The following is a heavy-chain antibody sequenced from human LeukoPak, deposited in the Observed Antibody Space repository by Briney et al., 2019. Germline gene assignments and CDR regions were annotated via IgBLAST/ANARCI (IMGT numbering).Heavy chain of an antibody. CDR2: IHHSGSF. Sequence: SGTLSLTCAVSGVSISNDHWWTWVRQPPGKGLEWIGEIHHSGSFNYNPSFRSRVTISLDKTKNQVSLRLTFVTAADTAVYFCARGTLEVADRNFDYWGQGTLVTVSS. CDR3: ARGTLEVADRNFDY. V-gene: IGHV4-4*02. J-gene: IGHJ4*02. D-gene: IGHD6-19*01. CDR1: GVSISNDHW.